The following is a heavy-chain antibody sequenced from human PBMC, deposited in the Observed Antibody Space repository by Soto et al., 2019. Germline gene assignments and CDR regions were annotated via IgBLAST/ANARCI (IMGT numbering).Heavy chain of an antibody. CDR1: GFTFSSYW. V-gene: IGHV3-7*01. J-gene: IGHJ5*02. D-gene: IGHD3-9*01. CDR2: IKRDGSEK. CDR3: ARHNGYFASSNWFDP. Sequence: EVQLVESGGGLVQPGGSLRLSCEASGFTFSSYWMSWVRQAPGKGLEWVADIKRDGSEKYYSDSLKGRFTISRDNAKNSLYLQMNSLRVDDTAVYYCARHNGYFASSNWFDPWGQGTLVTVSS.